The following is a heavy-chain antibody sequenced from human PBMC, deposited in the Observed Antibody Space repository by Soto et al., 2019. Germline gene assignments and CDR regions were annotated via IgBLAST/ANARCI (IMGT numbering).Heavy chain of an antibody. D-gene: IGHD6-19*01. CDR1: GFTFSSYA. V-gene: IGHV3-30-3*01. CDR3: ATEGDSSGWYGPKDGMDV. Sequence: PGGSLRLSCAASGFTFSSYAMHWVRQAPGKGLEWVAVISYDGSNKYYADSVKGRFTISRDNSKNTLYLQMNSLRAEDTAVYYCATEGDSSGWYGPKDGMDVWGQGTTVTVS. CDR2: ISYDGSNK. J-gene: IGHJ6*02.